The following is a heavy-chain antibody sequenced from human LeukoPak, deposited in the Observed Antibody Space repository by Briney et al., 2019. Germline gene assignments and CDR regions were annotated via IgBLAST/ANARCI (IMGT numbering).Heavy chain of an antibody. J-gene: IGHJ4*02. CDR1: GYTFTSYG. Sequence: ASVKVSCKASGYTFTSYGISWVRQAPGQGLEWMGWISAYNGNTNYAQKLQGRVTMTTDTSTSTAYMELRSLRSDDTAVYYCARVAHNMDSYDSSGYLGYWGQGTLVTVSS. CDR3: ARVAHNMDSYDSSGYLGY. CDR2: ISAYNGNT. V-gene: IGHV1-18*01. D-gene: IGHD3-22*01.